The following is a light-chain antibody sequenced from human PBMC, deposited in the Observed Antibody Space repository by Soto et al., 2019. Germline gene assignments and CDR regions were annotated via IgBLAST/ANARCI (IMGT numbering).Light chain of an antibody. CDR3: QQYNTPRMT. CDR2: KAS. V-gene: IGKV1-5*03. CDR1: QSVSRW. Sequence: IQMTQSPSTLSASVRDRVTITCRASQSVSRWVAWYQQKAGKAPKVLIYKASSLQYGVPSRFSGSGSGTEFTLTISSLQPDDFATYYCQQYNTPRMTFGQGTKVDIK. J-gene: IGKJ1*01.